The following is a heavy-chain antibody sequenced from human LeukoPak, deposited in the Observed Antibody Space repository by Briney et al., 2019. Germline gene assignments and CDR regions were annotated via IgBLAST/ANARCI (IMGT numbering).Heavy chain of an antibody. CDR1: GFTSDDYG. Sequence: SGGSLRLSCAASGFTSDDYGMSWVRQAPGKGLEWVSGINWNSGSTGYANSVKGRFTISRDNAKNSLYLQMNSLRAEDTALYYCARRRVTLVRGVDITSYYFDYWGQGTLVTVSS. J-gene: IGHJ4*02. V-gene: IGHV3-20*04. CDR3: ARRRVTLVRGVDITSYYFDY. D-gene: IGHD3-10*01. CDR2: INWNSGST.